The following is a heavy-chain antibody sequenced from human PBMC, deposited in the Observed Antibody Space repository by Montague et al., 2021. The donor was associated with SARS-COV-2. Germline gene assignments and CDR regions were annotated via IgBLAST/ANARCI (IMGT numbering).Heavy chain of an antibody. V-gene: IGHV4-4*02. Sequence: SETLSLTCAVSGDSIITTDCWSWVRQPPGKVLEWIGEIYQGASTNYNPSLKSRVTMSVDRSKNQASLELYSVTAADTALYYCVRAGGFHNRPPVWGQGALVIVSS. CDR1: GDSIITTDC. J-gene: IGHJ4*02. D-gene: IGHD4-23*01. CDR2: IYQGAST. CDR3: VRAGGFHNRPPV.